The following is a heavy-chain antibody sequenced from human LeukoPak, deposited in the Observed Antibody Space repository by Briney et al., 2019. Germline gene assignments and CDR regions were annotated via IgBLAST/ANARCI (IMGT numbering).Heavy chain of an antibody. CDR2: IKQDGSEK. CDR1: GFTFSSSW. CDR3: ARDRGLGWFDP. Sequence: GGSLRLSCAASGFTFSSSWMTWGRQAPGKGLEWVASIKQDGSEKYYVDSVRGRFTISRDNAKNSLYLQMESLRVEDTAVYYCARDRGLGWFDPWGQGTLVTVSS. V-gene: IGHV3-7*04. J-gene: IGHJ5*02.